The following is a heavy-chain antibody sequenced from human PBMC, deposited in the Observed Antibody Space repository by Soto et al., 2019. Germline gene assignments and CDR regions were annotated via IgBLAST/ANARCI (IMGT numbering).Heavy chain of an antibody. CDR1: EFTFSPYA. CDR2: ISGSGGST. J-gene: IGHJ6*02. D-gene: IGHD3-16*01. CDR3: AKGLMLFLRAQYYYVLDV. Sequence: GGYLRLSCAASEFTFSPYAMSWVRQAPGKGLEWVSSISGSGGSTNYADSVKGRFTVSRDNSKRTLSLQMNSLREEDTAIYYCAKGLMLFLRAQYYYVLDVWSRRTTVTVSS. V-gene: IGHV3-23*01.